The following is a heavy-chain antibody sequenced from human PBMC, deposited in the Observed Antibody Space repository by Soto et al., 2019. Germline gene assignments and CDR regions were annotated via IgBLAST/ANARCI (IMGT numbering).Heavy chain of an antibody. CDR2: ISGSGDST. D-gene: IGHD2-15*01. J-gene: IGHJ5*02. Sequence: GGSLRLSCAASGFTFSSYAMSWVRQAPGKGLEWVSAISGSGDSTYYADSVKGRFTISRDNSKNTLYLQMNSLRAEDTAVYYCAKDRDCSGVNCYRWFXPWSQGNLVTVSS. CDR3: AKDRDCSGVNCYRWFXP. V-gene: IGHV3-23*01. CDR1: GFTFSSYA.